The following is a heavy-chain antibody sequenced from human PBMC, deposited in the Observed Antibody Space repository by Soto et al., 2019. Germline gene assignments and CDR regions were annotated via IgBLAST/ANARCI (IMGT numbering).Heavy chain of an antibody. D-gene: IGHD3-3*01. J-gene: IGHJ4*02. CDR3: ARFSAIFGVVQYFFDY. Sequence: GGSLRLSCAASGFTFSSYAMNWVRQAPGKGLEWVSVISGSGGSTHYADSVKGRFTISRDNSKNTLYLQMNSLRAEDTALYYCARFSAIFGVVQYFFDYWGQGTLVTVSS. V-gene: IGHV3-23*01. CDR1: GFTFSSYA. CDR2: ISGSGGST.